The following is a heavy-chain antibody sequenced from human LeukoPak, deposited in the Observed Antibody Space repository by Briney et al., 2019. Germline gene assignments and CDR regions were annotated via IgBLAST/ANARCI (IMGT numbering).Heavy chain of an antibody. D-gene: IGHD5-24*01. CDR3: ASAVGEGEMATINDWFDA. V-gene: IGHV1-69*04. CDR1: GGTFSSYA. Sequence: ASVKVSCKASGGTFSSYAISWVRQAPGQGLEWMGRIIPIFGIANYAQKFQGRVTITADKSTSTAYMELSSLRSEDTAVYYCASAVGEGEMATINDWFDAWGQGTLVTVSS. CDR2: IIPIFGIA. J-gene: IGHJ5*02.